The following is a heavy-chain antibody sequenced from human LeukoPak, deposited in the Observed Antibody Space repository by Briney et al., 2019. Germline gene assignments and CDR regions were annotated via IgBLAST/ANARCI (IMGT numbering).Heavy chain of an antibody. Sequence: GGSLRLSCAASGFTFSSYGMHWVRQSPGKGLEWVAVISYGGSNKYYADSVKGRFTISRDNSKNTLYLQMNSLRGEDTAVYYCARGSYSSSWKTFDYWGQGTLVTVSS. J-gene: IGHJ4*02. V-gene: IGHV3-30*03. CDR2: ISYGGSNK. CDR1: GFTFSSYG. CDR3: ARGSYSSSWKTFDY. D-gene: IGHD6-13*01.